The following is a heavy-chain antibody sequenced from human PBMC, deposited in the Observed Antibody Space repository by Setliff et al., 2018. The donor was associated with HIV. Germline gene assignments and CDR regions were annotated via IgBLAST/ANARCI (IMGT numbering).Heavy chain of an antibody. CDR2: ILDGRVT. CDR1: GGSVTSGHYY. Sequence: SETLSLTCTVSGGSVTSGHYYWGWIRQAPGKGLEWIGNILDGRVTFFNPSLRGRITMSIDTSKNQFSLKLNSVTAADTAVYFCARASRWGSIPFDYWGQGTLVTVSS. J-gene: IGHJ4*02. CDR3: ARASRWGSIPFDY. D-gene: IGHD2-21*01. V-gene: IGHV4-39*07.